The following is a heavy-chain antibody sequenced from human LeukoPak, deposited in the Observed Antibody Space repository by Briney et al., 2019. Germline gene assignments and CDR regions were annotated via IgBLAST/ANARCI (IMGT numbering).Heavy chain of an antibody. CDR2: INPSGGST. J-gene: IGHJ5*02. CDR1: GYTFTSYY. Sequence: ASVKVSCKASGYTFTSYYMHWVRQAPGQGLEWMGIINPSGGSTSYAQKFQGRVTMTRDTSTSTVYMELSSLRSEDTAVYYCARDEGRNTATHPVWFDPWGQGTLVTVSS. CDR3: ARDEGRNTATHPVWFDP. D-gene: IGHD2-21*02. V-gene: IGHV1-46*01.